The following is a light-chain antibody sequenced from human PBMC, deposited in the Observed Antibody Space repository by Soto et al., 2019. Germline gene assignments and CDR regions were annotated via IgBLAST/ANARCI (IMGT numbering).Light chain of an antibody. J-gene: IGLJ3*02. CDR3: SSYTTTSTLRV. Sequence: QSALTQPASVSGSPGQSITISCTGTSSDIGHYDYVSWYQQHPGKAPKLMIYEVRVRPSGVSIRFSGSKSANTASLTISGLQAEDEADYYCSSYTTTSTLRVFGGGTKLTVL. CDR2: EVR. CDR1: SSDIGHYDY. V-gene: IGLV2-14*01.